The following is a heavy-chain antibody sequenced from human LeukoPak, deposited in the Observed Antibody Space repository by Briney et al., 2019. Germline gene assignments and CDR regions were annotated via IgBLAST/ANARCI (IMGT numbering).Heavy chain of an antibody. CDR2: IYYSGSA. D-gene: IGHD6-13*01. CDR3: ARQPTGYYTSWYPDYFDS. Sequence: PSETLSLTCSVSGGSISSSDYYWGWIRQPPGKGLEWIGSIYYSGSAYYNPSLKSRVTISVDTSKNQFSLKLSSVTAADTALYYCARQPTGYYTSWYPDYFDSWGQGTLVTVSS. CDR1: GGSISSSDYY. V-gene: IGHV4-39*01. J-gene: IGHJ4*02.